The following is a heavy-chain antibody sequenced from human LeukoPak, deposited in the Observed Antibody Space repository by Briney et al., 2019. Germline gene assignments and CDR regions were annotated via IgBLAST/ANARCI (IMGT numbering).Heavy chain of an antibody. CDR2: IFYTGST. D-gene: IGHD1-14*01. CDR1: DGSISSSNYY. J-gene: IGHJ5*02. V-gene: IGHV4-39*01. Sequence: SETLSLTCTVSDGSISSSNYYWAWLRQPPGTGLEWIANIFYTGSTYYNPSLKSRVTISIDTSKNQFSLRLNSVTATDTAVYYCARLNKPGWFDPWGQGTLVTVSS. CDR3: ARLNKPGWFDP.